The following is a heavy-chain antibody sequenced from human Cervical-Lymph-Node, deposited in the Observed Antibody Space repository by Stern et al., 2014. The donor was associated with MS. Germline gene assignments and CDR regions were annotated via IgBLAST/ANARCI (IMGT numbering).Heavy chain of an antibody. J-gene: IGHJ4*02. V-gene: IGHV3-30-3*01. CDR3: ARGGRGVGLEY. CDR1: GFTFRTYA. CDR2: VSYDGTQR. D-gene: IGHD3-10*01. Sequence: QVQLVESGGGVVQPGRSLSLSCVVSGFTFRTYAMHWVRQAPGKGLEWVAFVSYDGTQRNSTDSVKARFTISRDNSKNTLYLHMNSLRDEDTAVYFCARGGRGVGLEYWGQGALVTVSS.